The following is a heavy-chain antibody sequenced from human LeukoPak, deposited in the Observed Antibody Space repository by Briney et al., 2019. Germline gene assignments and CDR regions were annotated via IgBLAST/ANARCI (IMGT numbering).Heavy chain of an antibody. V-gene: IGHV3-48*01. J-gene: IGHJ4*02. CDR2: IQSSTGSM. D-gene: IGHD3-16*02. CDR3: ARSPEPMITFGGVIPGPDY. CDR1: GFTFSSYH. Sequence: GGSLRLSCAASGFTFSSYHMNWVRQAPGKGLEWLSYIQSSTGSMIYADSVKGRFTVSRDNAKNSLYLQMNSLRAEDTAVYYCARSPEPMITFGGVIPGPDYWGQGTLVTVSS.